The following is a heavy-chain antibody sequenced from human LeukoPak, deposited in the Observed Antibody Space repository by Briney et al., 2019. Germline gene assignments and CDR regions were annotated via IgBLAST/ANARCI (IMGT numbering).Heavy chain of an antibody. V-gene: IGHV4-4*07. CDR3: AGRAQTTGWSFDY. J-gene: IGHJ4*02. D-gene: IGHD6-19*01. CDR1: GGSISSYY. CDR2: IYTSGST. Sequence: SETLSLTCTVSGGSISSYYWSWIRQPAGKGLEWIGRIYTSGSTNYNPSLKSRVAMSVDTSKNQFSLELSSVTAADTAVYYCAGRAQTTGWSFDYWGQGALVTVSS.